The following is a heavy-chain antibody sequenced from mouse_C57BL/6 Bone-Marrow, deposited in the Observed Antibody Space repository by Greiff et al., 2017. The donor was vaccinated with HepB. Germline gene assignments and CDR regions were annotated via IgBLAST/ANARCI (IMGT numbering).Heavy chain of an antibody. CDR1: GYSITSGYY. J-gene: IGHJ1*03. Sequence: VQLQQSGPGLVKPSQSLSLTCSVTGYSITSGYYWNWIRQFPGNKLEWMGYISYDGSNNYNPSLKNRISITRDTSKNQFFLKLNSVTTEDTATYYCASPTMVTGSYWYFDVWGTGTTVTVSS. CDR2: ISYDGSN. CDR3: ASPTMVTGSYWYFDV. V-gene: IGHV3-6*01. D-gene: IGHD2-9*01.